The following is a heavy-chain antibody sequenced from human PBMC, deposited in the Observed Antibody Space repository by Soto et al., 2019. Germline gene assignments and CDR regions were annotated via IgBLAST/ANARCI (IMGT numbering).Heavy chain of an antibody. CDR1: GGTFSSYA. V-gene: IGHV1-69*01. Sequence: QVQLVQSGAEVKKPGSSVKVSCKASGGTFSSYAISWVRQAPGQGREWMGGIIPIFGTANYAQKFQGRVTITADESTSTAYMELSSLRSEDTAVYYCARGYASSGYYYSPRTFDYWGQGTLVTVSS. CDR2: IIPIFGTA. D-gene: IGHD3-22*01. J-gene: IGHJ4*02. CDR3: ARGYASSGYYYSPRTFDY.